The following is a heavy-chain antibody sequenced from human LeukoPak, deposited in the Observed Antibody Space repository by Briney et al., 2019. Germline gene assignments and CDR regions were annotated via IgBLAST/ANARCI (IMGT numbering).Heavy chain of an antibody. CDR1: GFTFSNAW. V-gene: IGHV3-15*01. CDR3: LFGEPPRRDYYYYCGMDV. D-gene: IGHD3-10*02. Sequence: GGSLRLSCAASGFTFSNAWMSWVRQAPGKGLEWVGRIKSKTDGGTTEYAAHVKGRFTISRDDSKTTLYLQMKSLKTEDTAVYYCLFGEPPRRDYYYYCGMDVWGQGTTVTASS. J-gene: IGHJ6*02. CDR2: IKSKTDGGTT.